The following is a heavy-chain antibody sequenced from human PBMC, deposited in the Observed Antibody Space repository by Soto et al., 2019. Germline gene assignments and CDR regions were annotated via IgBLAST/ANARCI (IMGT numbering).Heavy chain of an antibody. D-gene: IGHD2-2*01. CDR1: GFTVSSNY. Sequence: EVQLVESGGGLVQPGGSLRLSCAASGFTVSSNYMSWVRQAPGKGLEWVSVIHSGGSTDYADSVKGRFTISRDTSNNTLYLHMNSLRVEATALYYCARVGDIVLVPAGRWGWFDPWGQGTLVTVSS. J-gene: IGHJ5*02. CDR3: ARVGDIVLVPAGRWGWFDP. CDR2: IHSGGST. V-gene: IGHV3-66*01.